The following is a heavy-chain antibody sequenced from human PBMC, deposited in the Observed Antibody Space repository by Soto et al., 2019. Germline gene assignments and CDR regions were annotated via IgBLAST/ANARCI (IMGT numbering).Heavy chain of an antibody. CDR1: GFTFSSYG. Sequence: QAGGSLRVSCAASGFTFSSYGMHWVRQAPGKGLEWVAVISYDGSNKYYADSVKGRFTISRDNSKNTLYLQMNSLRAEDTAVYYCAKSYYDILTGLVYYYGMDVWGQGTTVTVSS. CDR2: ISYDGSNK. V-gene: IGHV3-30*18. CDR3: AKSYYDILTGLVYYYGMDV. J-gene: IGHJ6*02. D-gene: IGHD3-9*01.